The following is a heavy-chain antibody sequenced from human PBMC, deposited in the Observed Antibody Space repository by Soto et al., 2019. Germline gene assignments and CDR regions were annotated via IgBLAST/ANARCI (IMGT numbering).Heavy chain of an antibody. CDR1: GGTFSSYA. J-gene: IGHJ1*01. Sequence: ASVKVSCKASGGTFSSYAISWVRQAPGQGLEWMGRIIPILGIANYAQKFQGRVTITADKSTSTAYMELSSLRSEDTAVYYCARMEAYCGGDCYSEYFQHWGQGTLVTVSS. V-gene: IGHV1-69*04. CDR2: IIPILGIA. D-gene: IGHD2-21*02. CDR3: ARMEAYCGGDCYSEYFQH.